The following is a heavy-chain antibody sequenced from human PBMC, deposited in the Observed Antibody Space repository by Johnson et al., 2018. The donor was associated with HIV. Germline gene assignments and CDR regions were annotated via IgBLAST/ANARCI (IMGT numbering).Heavy chain of an antibody. Sequence: VLLVESGGGVVQPGRSLRLSCTASGFTFSSYAMSWVRQAPGKGLEWVSAISGSGGSTYYADSVKGRFTISRDNSKNTLHLQMNSLRAEDTALYYCARDRGLDAFGIWGQGTMVTVSS. D-gene: IGHD3-10*01. CDR3: ARDRGLDAFGI. J-gene: IGHJ3*02. CDR1: GFTFSSYA. V-gene: IGHV3-23*04. CDR2: ISGSGGST.